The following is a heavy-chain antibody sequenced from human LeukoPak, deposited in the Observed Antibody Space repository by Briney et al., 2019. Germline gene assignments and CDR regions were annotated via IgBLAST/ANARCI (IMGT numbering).Heavy chain of an antibody. V-gene: IGHV3-48*04. D-gene: IGHD2-2*02. CDR2: ISSSGSTI. J-gene: IGHJ5*02. Sequence: GGSLRLSCTVSGFTFSSYWMTWVRQAPGKGLEWVSYISSSGSTIYYADSVKGRFTISRDNAKNSLYLQMNSLRAEDTAVYYCARDPRVVVPAAIHENWFDPWGQGTLVTVSS. CDR3: ARDPRVVVPAAIHENWFDP. CDR1: GFTFSSYW.